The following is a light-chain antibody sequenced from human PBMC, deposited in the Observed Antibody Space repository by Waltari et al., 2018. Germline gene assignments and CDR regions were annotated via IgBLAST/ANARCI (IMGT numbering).Light chain of an antibody. CDR3: AAWDDSLSVWV. J-gene: IGLJ3*02. Sequence: QSVLTQPPSASGTPGQRVTIPCSGSSSNIGSNYVYWYQQLPGTAPKLLIYRNHQRPSGVPDRFSGSNSGTSASLAISGLRSEDEAVYYCAAWDDSLSVWVFGGGTKLTVL. CDR1: SSNIGSNY. CDR2: RNH. V-gene: IGLV1-47*01.